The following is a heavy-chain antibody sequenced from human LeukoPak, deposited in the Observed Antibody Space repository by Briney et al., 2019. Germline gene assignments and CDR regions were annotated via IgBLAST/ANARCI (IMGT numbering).Heavy chain of an antibody. CDR2: IIPIFGTA. D-gene: IGHD3-22*01. V-gene: IGHV1-69*13. Sequence: SVKVSCKASGYTFTSYGISWVRQAPGQGLEWMGGIIPIFGTANYAQKFQGRVTITADESTSTAYMELSSLRSEDTAVYYCARDHASYYYDSSGPRLFDYWGQGTLVTVSS. CDR1: GYTFTSYG. J-gene: IGHJ4*02. CDR3: ARDHASYYYDSSGPRLFDY.